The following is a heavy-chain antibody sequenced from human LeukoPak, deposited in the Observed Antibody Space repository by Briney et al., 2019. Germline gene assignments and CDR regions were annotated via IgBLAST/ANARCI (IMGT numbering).Heavy chain of an antibody. CDR1: GYTFTSYD. CDR2: MNPNSGNT. V-gene: IGHV1-8*01. CDR3: ASSGNSSGWYMGYRAFDI. J-gene: IGHJ3*02. D-gene: IGHD6-19*01. Sequence: ATVNVSCKASGYTFTSYDINWVRQATGQGLEWMGWMNPNSGNTGYAQKFQGRVTMTRNTSISTAYMELSSLRSEDTAVYYCASSGNSSGWYMGYRAFDIWGQGTMVTVSS.